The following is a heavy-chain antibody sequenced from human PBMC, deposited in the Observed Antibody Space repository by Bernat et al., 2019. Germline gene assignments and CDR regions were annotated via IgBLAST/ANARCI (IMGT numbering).Heavy chain of an antibody. CDR2: IYYSGST. V-gene: IGHV4-39*01. CDR1: GGSISSSSYY. CDR3: ARTYYDFWSGYYPNNWFDP. J-gene: IGHJ5*02. D-gene: IGHD3-3*01. Sequence: QLQLQESGPGLVKPSETLSLTCTVSGGSISSSSYYWGWIRQPPGKGREWIGSIYYSGSTYYNPSLKSRVTISVDPSKNQFSLKLSSVTAADTAVYYCARTYYDFWSGYYPNNWFDPWGQGTLVTVSS.